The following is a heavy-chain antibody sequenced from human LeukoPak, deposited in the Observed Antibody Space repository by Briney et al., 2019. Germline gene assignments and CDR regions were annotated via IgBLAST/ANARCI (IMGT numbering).Heavy chain of an antibody. CDR1: GFTFTSSA. D-gene: IGHD4-17*01. J-gene: IGHJ3*02. CDR3: AADGRDYGDYVVAFDI. Sequence: APVKVCCKASGFTFTSSAVQWERQARGQRLEWIGWIVVGSGNTNYAQKFQERVTITRDMSTSTAYMELSSLRSEDTAVYYCAADGRDYGDYVVAFDIWGQGTMVTVSS. V-gene: IGHV1-58*01. CDR2: IVVGSGNT.